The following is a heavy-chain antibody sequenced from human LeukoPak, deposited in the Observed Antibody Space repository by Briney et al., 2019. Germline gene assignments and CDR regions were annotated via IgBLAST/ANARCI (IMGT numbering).Heavy chain of an antibody. Sequence: PGGSLRLSCAASGFTFSSFSMNWVRQAPGKGQEWVSYFSTSSGTISYADSVKGRFTISRDDAKNSLYLQMNSLRDEDTAVYYCARDKDFGFDYWGQGTLVTVSS. CDR2: FSTSSGTI. D-gene: IGHD3-10*01. CDR1: GFTFSSFS. CDR3: ARDKDFGFDY. V-gene: IGHV3-48*02. J-gene: IGHJ4*02.